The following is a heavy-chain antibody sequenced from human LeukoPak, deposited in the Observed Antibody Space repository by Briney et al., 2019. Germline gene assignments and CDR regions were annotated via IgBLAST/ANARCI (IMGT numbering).Heavy chain of an antibody. D-gene: IGHD3-3*01. CDR1: GYTFTSYA. J-gene: IGHJ4*02. Sequence: ASVKVSCKASGYTFTSYAMHWVRQAPGQRLEWMGWINAGNGNTKYSQKFQGRVTITRDTSASTAYMELSSLRSDDTAVYYCASMSGYYPSYYFDYWGQGTLVTVSS. CDR2: INAGNGNT. CDR3: ASMSGYYPSYYFDY. V-gene: IGHV1-3*01.